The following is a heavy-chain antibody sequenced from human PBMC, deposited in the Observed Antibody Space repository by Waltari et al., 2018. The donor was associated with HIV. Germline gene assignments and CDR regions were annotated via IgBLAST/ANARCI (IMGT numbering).Heavy chain of an antibody. Sequence: QVQLQESGPGLVKPSQTLSLTCTVSGGSISSGAYYWSWIRQPPGKGLEWIGYIYYSGSTYYNPSLKSRVTISVDRSKNQFSLKLSSVTAADTAVYYCARDPFGGLFNDYWGQGTLVTVSS. D-gene: IGHD3-10*01. CDR3: ARDPFGGLFNDY. CDR1: GGSISSGAYY. J-gene: IGHJ4*02. V-gene: IGHV4-30-4*08. CDR2: IYYSGST.